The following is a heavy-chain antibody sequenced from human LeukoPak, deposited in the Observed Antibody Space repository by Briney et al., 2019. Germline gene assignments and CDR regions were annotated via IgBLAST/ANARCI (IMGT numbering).Heavy chain of an antibody. D-gene: IGHD3-3*01. V-gene: IGHV1-18*01. CDR1: GYTFISYG. CDR2: ISAYNGNT. Sequence: ASVKVSYKASGYTFISYGISWVRQAPGQGLEWMGWISAYNGNTNYAQKLQGRVTMTTDTSTSTAYMELRSLRSDDTAVYYCARDYYYDFWSGYYDLYYYGMDVWGQGTTVTVSS. J-gene: IGHJ6*02. CDR3: ARDYYYDFWSGYYDLYYYGMDV.